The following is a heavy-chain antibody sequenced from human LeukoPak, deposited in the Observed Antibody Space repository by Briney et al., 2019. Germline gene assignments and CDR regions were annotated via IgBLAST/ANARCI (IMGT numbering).Heavy chain of an antibody. CDR3: ARAYGDYVMYYFDY. CDR2: ISYSSSTI. CDR1: GFPFSTYS. J-gene: IGHJ4*02. V-gene: IGHV3-48*01. Sequence: GGSLRLSCAASGFPFSTYSMNWVRQAPGKGLEWVSYISYSSSTIYYADSLKGRFSISRDNARNSLYLQINSLRAEDTAVYYCARAYGDYVMYYFDYWGQGTLVTVSS. D-gene: IGHD4-17*01.